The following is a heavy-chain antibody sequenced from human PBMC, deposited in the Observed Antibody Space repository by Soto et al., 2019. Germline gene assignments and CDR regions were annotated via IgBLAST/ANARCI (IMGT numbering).Heavy chain of an antibody. V-gene: IGHV3-30*18. Sequence: PGGSLRLSCAASGFTFSSYGMHWVRQAPGKGLEWVAVISYDGSNKYYADSVKGRFTISKDNSKNTLYLQMNSLRAEDTAVYYCAKERRITIFGVVILSGDNWFDPWGQGTLVTVSS. D-gene: IGHD3-3*01. CDR1: GFTFSSYG. J-gene: IGHJ5*02. CDR2: ISYDGSNK. CDR3: AKERRITIFGVVILSGDNWFDP.